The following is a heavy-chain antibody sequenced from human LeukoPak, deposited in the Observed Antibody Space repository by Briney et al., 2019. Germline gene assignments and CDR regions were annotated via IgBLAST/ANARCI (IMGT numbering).Heavy chain of an antibody. CDR2: IYYSGST. V-gene: IGHV4-59*01. CDR1: GGSISGFY. CDR3: ARIPLYSSSSGLYYYYYYYMDV. D-gene: IGHD6-6*01. Sequence: SETLSLTCTVSGGSISGFYWSWIRQPPGRGLEWIGYIYYSGSTNYNPSLKSRVTISVDTSKNQFSLKLSSVTAADTAVYYCARIPLYSSSSGLYYYYYYYMDVWGKGTTVTVSS. J-gene: IGHJ6*03.